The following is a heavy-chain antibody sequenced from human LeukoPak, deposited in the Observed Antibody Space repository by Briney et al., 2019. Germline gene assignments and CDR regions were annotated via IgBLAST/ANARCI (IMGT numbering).Heavy chain of an antibody. D-gene: IGHD3-3*01. CDR2: INPNSGNT. Sequence: ASVKVSCKASGYTFTGYYMHWVRQAPGQGLEWMGWINPNSGNTGYAQKFQGRVTITRNTSISTAYMELSSLRSEDTAVYYCARVTYYDFWSGYYFGNRYYYYYMDVWGKGTTVTVSS. CDR1: GYTFTGYY. J-gene: IGHJ6*03. V-gene: IGHV1-8*03. CDR3: ARVTYYDFWSGYYFGNRYYYYYMDV.